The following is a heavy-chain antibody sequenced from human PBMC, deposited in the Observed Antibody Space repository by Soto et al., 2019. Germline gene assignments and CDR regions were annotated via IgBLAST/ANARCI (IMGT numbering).Heavy chain of an antibody. CDR3: AKWEGLGSDYYYYAMDV. V-gene: IGHV4-34*01. Sequence: SETLSLTCAVYGGSFSGYYWSRIRQPPGKGLEWIGEINHSGSTNYNPSLKSRVTISVDTSKNQFSLKLSSVTAADTAVYYCAKWEGLGSDYYYYAMDVWGQGTTVTVSS. J-gene: IGHJ6*02. D-gene: IGHD1-26*01. CDR1: GGSFSGYY. CDR2: INHSGST.